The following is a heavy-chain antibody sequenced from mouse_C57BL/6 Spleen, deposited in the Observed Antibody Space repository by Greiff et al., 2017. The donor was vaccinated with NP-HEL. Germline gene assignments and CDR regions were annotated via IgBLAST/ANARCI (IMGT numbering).Heavy chain of an antibody. V-gene: IGHV1-69*01. D-gene: IGHD1-1*01. CDR1: GYTFTSYW. CDR3: ARITTAFDY. CDR2: IDPSDSYT. J-gene: IGHJ2*01. Sequence: SCKASGYTFTSYWMHWVKQRPGQGLEWIGEIDPSDSYTNYNQKFKGKSTLTVDKSSSTAYMQLSSLTSEDSAVYYCARITTAFDYWGQGTTLTVSS.